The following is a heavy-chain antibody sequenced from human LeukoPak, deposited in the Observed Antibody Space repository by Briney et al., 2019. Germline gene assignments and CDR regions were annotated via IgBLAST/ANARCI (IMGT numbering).Heavy chain of an antibody. CDR1: GFTLGNYN. CDR2: ISSSSTYI. J-gene: IGHJ4*02. V-gene: IGHV3-21*01. Sequence: GGSLRLSCAASGFTLGNYNMNWVRQAPEKGLEWVSSISSSSTYIYHADSVKGRFTISRDNAKNSLYLQINSLRAEDTALYYCARNPPGAYYDSSGHYPAPFDYWGQGTLVTVSS. CDR3: ARNPPGAYYDSSGHYPAPFDY. D-gene: IGHD3-22*01.